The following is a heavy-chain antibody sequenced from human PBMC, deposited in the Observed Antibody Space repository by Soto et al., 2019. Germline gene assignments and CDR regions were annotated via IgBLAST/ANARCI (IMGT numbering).Heavy chain of an antibody. CDR3: AKLAARSKKKRSFES. Sequence: GVSLILSCSSSGFTFISYCIHLFRQAPVKWLEWVAVISYYVSNKYYADSVKGRFTISRDNSKNTLYLQMNSLRAEDTAVYYCAKLAARSKKKRSFESWGKGNLVTVSS. CDR2: ISYYVSNK. J-gene: IGHJ4*02. D-gene: IGHD6-6*01. CDR1: GFTFISYC. V-gene: IGHV3-30*18.